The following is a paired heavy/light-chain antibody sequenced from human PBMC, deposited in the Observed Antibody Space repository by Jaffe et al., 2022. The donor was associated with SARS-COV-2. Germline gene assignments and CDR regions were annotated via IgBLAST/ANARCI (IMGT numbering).Heavy chain of an antibody. CDR3: AKGSGESAARPLDY. CDR2: ISGSGGST. V-gene: IGHV3-23*01. J-gene: IGHJ4*02. Sequence: EVQLLESGGGLVQPGGSLRLSCAASGFTFGSYAMSWVRQAPGKGLEWVSIISGSGGSTYYADSVEGRFTISRDNSKNTLYLHMNSLGAEDTAVYYCAKGSGESAARPLDYWGQGTLVTVSS. CDR1: GFTFGSYA. D-gene: IGHD6-6*01.
Light chain of an antibody. V-gene: IGLV8-61*01. CDR3: VLYMGSGIWV. CDR2: STN. Sequence: QTVVTQEPSFSVSPGGTVTLTCGLGSGSVSTSYHPSWYQQTPGQAPRTLIYSTNTRSSGVPDRFSGSILGNKAALTITGAQADDESDYYCVLYMGSGIWVFGGGTKLTVL. CDR1: SGSVSTSYH. J-gene: IGLJ3*02.